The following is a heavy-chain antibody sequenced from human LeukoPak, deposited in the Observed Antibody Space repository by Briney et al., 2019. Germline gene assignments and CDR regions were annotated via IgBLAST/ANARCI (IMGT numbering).Heavy chain of an antibody. CDR3: ARDSGSYSIPYYFDC. V-gene: IGHV1-2*02. CDR2: INPNSGGT. J-gene: IGHJ4*02. D-gene: IGHD1-26*01. CDR1: GYTFTGYY. Sequence: ASVKVSCKASGYTFTGYYMHWVRQAPGQGLEWMGWINPNSGGTNYAQKFQGRVTMTRDTSISTAYMELSRLRSDDTAVYYCARDSGSYSIPYYFDCWGQGTLVTVSS.